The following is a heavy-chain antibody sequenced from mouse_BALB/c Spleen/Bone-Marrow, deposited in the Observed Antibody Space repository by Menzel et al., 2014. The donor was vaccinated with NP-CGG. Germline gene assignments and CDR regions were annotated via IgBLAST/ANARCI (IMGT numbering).Heavy chain of an antibody. CDR3: TSGNPFAY. V-gene: IGHV6-6*02. Sequence: EVQRVESGGGLVQPGGSMKLSCVASGFTFSNYWMNWVRLSPEKGLEWVAEFGLKSNNYVIHYAESVKGRFTISRDDSKSNVYLQMNNLRAEDTGIYYCTSGNPFAYWGQGTLVTVSA. D-gene: IGHD2-1*01. CDR1: GFTFSNYW. CDR2: FGLKSNNYVI. J-gene: IGHJ3*01.